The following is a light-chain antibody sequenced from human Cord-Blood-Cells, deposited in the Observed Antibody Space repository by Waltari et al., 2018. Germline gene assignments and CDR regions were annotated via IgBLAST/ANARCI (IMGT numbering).Light chain of an antibody. CDR1: QSIGSS. Sequence: EIVLIQSPDFQSSTPKDKVTITCRASQSIGSSLHWYQQKPDQSPKLLIKYASQSISGVPYRFSGSGSGTDFTLTINSLEAEDVATYYCHQSSSLPYTFGQGTKLEIK. J-gene: IGKJ2*01. V-gene: IGKV6-21*02. CDR2: YAS. CDR3: HQSSSLPYT.